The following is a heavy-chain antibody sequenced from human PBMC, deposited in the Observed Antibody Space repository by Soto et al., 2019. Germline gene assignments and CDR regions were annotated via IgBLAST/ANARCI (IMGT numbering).Heavy chain of an antibody. J-gene: IGHJ5*02. V-gene: IGHV1-3*01. CDR1: RYTFTNYV. D-gene: IGHD3-10*01. Sequence: ASVKVSCKASRYTFTNYVIHWVRLAPGERLEWMGWINAGDGNTRYSQKFQDRVTITMDTYSSTVYMKLTSLTSDDTAVYYCTRGGPAVRLGFDNWGQGTLVTVSS. CDR2: INAGDGNT. CDR3: TRGGPAVRLGFDN.